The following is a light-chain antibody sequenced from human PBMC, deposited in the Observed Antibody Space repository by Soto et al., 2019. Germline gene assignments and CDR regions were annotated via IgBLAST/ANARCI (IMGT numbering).Light chain of an antibody. CDR2: GAS. Sequence: EIVLTQSPATLSLSPGERATLSCRASQSVNSYFAWYQQKPGQAPRLLIYGASTRATGIPARFSGSGSGTEFTLTISSLQSEDFAVYYCQQYNNWPYTFGQGTKLEIK. CDR1: QSVNSY. J-gene: IGKJ2*01. V-gene: IGKV3-15*01. CDR3: QQYNNWPYT.